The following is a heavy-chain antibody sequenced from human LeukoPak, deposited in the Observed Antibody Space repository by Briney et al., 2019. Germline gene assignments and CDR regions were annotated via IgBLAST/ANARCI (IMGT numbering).Heavy chain of an antibody. CDR3: SCSNTNY. Sequence: GGSLRLSCAASGFTFSSYWMTWVRQAPGKGLEWVANINQDGIEKYYVDSVKGRFTLSRDDAKNSLYLQMNSLRAEDTAVYYCSCSNTNYWGQGTLVIVSS. D-gene: IGHD2-2*01. CDR1: GFTFSSYW. CDR2: INQDGIEK. J-gene: IGHJ4*02. V-gene: IGHV3-7*01.